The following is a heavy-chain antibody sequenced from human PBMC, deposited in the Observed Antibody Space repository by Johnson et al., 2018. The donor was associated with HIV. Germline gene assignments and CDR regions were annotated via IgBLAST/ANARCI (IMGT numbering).Heavy chain of an antibody. D-gene: IGHD2-8*01. V-gene: IGHV3-30-3*01. CDR1: GFTFSSYA. Sequence: QMLLVESGGGVVQPGRSLRLSCAASGFTFSSYAMHWVRQAPGKGLEWVAVISYDGSIKYFADSVKGRFTISRDNSKNTLHLQMNSLRPEDTAVYYCARNSGNGLVLRGDAFDIWGQGTMVTVSS. CDR3: ARNSGNGLVLRGDAFDI. CDR2: ISYDGSIK. J-gene: IGHJ3*02.